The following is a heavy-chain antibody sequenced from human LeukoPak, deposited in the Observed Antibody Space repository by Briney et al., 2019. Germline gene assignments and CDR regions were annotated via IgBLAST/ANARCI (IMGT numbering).Heavy chain of an antibody. CDR2: INHSGST. Sequence: SETLSLTCTVSGGSISSSSYYWGWIRQPPGKGLEWIGEINHSGSTNYNPSLKSRVTISVDTSKNQFSLKLSSVTAADTAVYYCARGHTSFDYWGQGTLVTVSS. V-gene: IGHV4-39*07. J-gene: IGHJ4*02. CDR3: ARGHTSFDY. D-gene: IGHD2/OR15-2a*01. CDR1: GGSISSSSYY.